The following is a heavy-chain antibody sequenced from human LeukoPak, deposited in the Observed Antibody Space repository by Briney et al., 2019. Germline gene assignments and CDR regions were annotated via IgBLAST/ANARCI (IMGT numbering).Heavy chain of an antibody. V-gene: IGHV4-59*08. Sequence: SETLSLTCTVSGGSISSYYWSWIRQPPGKGLEWIGYIYYSGSTNYNPSLKSRVTISVDTSKNQFSLKLSSVTAADTAVYYCAARPKSITMVRGATPFDYWGQGTLVTVSP. D-gene: IGHD3-10*01. CDR2: IYYSGST. CDR1: GGSISSYY. CDR3: AARPKSITMVRGATPFDY. J-gene: IGHJ4*02.